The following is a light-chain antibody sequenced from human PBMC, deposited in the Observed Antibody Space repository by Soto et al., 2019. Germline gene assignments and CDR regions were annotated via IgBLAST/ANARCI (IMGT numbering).Light chain of an antibody. CDR1: QSISSW. CDR3: QQYNSYRA. Sequence: DIQMTQSPSTLSASVGDRVTIACRASQSISSWLAWYQKKPGKAPKLLIYKASSLESGVPSRFSGSGSGTEFTLTISSLQPDHFATYYCQQYNSYRAFGQGTKVEIK. CDR2: KAS. V-gene: IGKV1-5*03. J-gene: IGKJ1*01.